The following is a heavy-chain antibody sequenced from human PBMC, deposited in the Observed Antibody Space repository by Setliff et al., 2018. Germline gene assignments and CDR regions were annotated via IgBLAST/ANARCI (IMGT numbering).Heavy chain of an antibody. V-gene: IGHV3-21*01. CDR3: TRGHTTVTRHFDY. D-gene: IGHD4-17*01. CDR2: ISSSSSYI. Sequence: GGSLRLSCAASGFTFSSYEMNWVRQAPGKGLELVSSISSSSSYIFYADSVKGRFTISRDNAKNSLYLQMNSLRAEDTAVYYCTRGHTTVTRHFDYWGQGTLVTVSS. J-gene: IGHJ4*02. CDR1: GFTFSSYE.